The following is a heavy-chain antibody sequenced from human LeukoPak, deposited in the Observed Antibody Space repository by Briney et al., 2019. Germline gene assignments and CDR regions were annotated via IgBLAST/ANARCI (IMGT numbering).Heavy chain of an antibody. CDR3: AREESIGRYQFLHDY. Sequence: GASVKVSCKASGYTFTGYYMHWVRQAPGQGLEWMGWINPNSGGTNYAQKLQGRVTLTTDTSTNTAYMELRSLTSDDTAVYYCAREESIGRYQFLHDYWGQGTLVTVSS. D-gene: IGHD1-26*01. CDR1: GYTFTGYY. J-gene: IGHJ4*02. V-gene: IGHV1-2*02. CDR2: INPNSGGT.